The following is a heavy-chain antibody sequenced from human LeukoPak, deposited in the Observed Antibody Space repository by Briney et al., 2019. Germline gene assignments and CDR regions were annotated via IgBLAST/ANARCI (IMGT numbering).Heavy chain of an antibody. J-gene: IGHJ4*02. CDR2: ISSSSSTI. Sequence: GGSLRLSCAASGFTFSSYSMNWVRQAPGKGLEWASYISSSSSTIYYADSVKGRFTISRDNAKNSLYLQMNSLRAEDTAVYYCARELGYSRGIFDYWGQGTLVTVSS. CDR1: GFTFSSYS. D-gene: IGHD3-22*01. V-gene: IGHV3-48*01. CDR3: ARELGYSRGIFDY.